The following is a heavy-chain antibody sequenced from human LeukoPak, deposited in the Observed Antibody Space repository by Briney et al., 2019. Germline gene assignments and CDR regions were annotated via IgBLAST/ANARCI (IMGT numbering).Heavy chain of an antibody. Sequence: ASVKVSCKASGYAFTSYYMHWVRQAPGQGLEWMGIINPSGGSTSYAQKFQGRVTMTRDMSTSTVYMELSSLRSEDTAAYYCARDLGYCSSTSCSNEGNWFDPWGQGTLVTVSS. CDR3: ARDLGYCSSTSCSNEGNWFDP. V-gene: IGHV1-46*01. CDR2: INPSGGST. D-gene: IGHD2-2*01. CDR1: GYAFTSYY. J-gene: IGHJ5*02.